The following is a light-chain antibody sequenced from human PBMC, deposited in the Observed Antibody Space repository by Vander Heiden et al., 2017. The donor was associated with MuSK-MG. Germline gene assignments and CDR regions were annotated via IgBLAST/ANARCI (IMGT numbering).Light chain of an antibody. Sequence: QSVLTQPPSASGTHGQRVTISCSGSSSNIGSNYVYWYQQLPGTAPKLLIYRNNQRPSGVPDRFSGSKSGTSASLAISGLRAEDDADYYCAAWDDSLGWVFGGGTKLTVL. CDR1: SSNIGSNY. CDR3: AAWDDSLGWV. CDR2: RNN. J-gene: IGLJ3*02. V-gene: IGLV1-47*01.